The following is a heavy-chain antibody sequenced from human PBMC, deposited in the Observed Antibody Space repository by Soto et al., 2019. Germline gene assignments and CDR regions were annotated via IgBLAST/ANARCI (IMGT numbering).Heavy chain of an antibody. CDR2: IYYSGTTT. CDR1: GVSINRYY. D-gene: IGHD1-26*01. J-gene: IGHJ4*02. CDR3: ARLGGSYAVPHFDY. Sequence: SETLSLTCTVSGVSINRYYWTWIRQPPGKGLEWMGYIYYSGTTTNYNPSLKSRVTLSVDTSKNQFSLKLSSVTAADTAVYYCARLGGSYAVPHFDYWGQGTLVTVSS. V-gene: IGHV4-59*08.